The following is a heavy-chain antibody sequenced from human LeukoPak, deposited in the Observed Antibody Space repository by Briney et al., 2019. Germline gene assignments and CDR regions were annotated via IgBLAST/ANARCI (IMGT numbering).Heavy chain of an antibody. Sequence: GGSLRLSCAASGFTFSSYSMNWVRQAPGKGLEWVSSISSSSSYIYYADSVKGRFTISRDNAKNSLYLQMNSLRAEDTAVYYCARDFTQQLVPYYMDVWGKGTTVTVSS. CDR3: ARDFTQQLVPYYMDV. V-gene: IGHV3-21*01. CDR1: GFTFSSYS. D-gene: IGHD6-13*01. J-gene: IGHJ6*03. CDR2: ISSSSSYI.